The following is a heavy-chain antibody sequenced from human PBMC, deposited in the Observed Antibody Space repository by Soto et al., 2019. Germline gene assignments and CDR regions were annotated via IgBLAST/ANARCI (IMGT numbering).Heavy chain of an antibody. CDR2: IVVGSGNT. D-gene: IGHD5-12*01. V-gene: IGHV1-58*01. CDR3: AAGEDRVAYGMDV. CDR1: GFTFTSSA. J-gene: IGHJ6*02. Sequence: GASVKVSCKASGFTFTSSAVQWVRQARGQRLEWIGWIVVGSGNTNYAQKFQERVTFTRDMSTSTAYMELSSLRSEDTALYYCAAGEDRVAYGMDVWGQGTTVTVSS.